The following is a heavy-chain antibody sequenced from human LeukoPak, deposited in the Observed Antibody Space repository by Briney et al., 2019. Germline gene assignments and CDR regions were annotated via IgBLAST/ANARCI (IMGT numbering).Heavy chain of an antibody. D-gene: IGHD6-19*01. CDR1: GGSISSSSYY. V-gene: IGHV4-39*07. J-gene: IGHJ6*02. Sequence: SETLSLTCTVSGGSISSSSYYWGWIRQPPGKGLEWIGSIYYSGSTYYNPSLKSRVTISVDTSKNQFSLKLSSVTAADTAVYYCARRRAVAGPLGGYYYQYGLDVWGQGTTVTVSS. CDR2: IYYSGST. CDR3: ARRRAVAGPLGGYYYQYGLDV.